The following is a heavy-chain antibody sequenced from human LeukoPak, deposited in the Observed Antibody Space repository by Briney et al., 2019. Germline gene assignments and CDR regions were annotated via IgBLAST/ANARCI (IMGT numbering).Heavy chain of an antibody. CDR2: INPDGSTI. CDR3: TRGLSGTHNAFDL. D-gene: IGHD1-26*01. V-gene: IGHV3-74*01. J-gene: IGHJ3*01. Sequence: PGGSLRLSCAASGFSFGNYFMHWVRQAPGKGLIWVSRINPDGSTIYYADSVKGRFTISRDNVGSSLYLEMNCLSVEDTALYYCTRGLSGTHNAFDLWGQGTLVTVSS. CDR1: GFSFGNYF.